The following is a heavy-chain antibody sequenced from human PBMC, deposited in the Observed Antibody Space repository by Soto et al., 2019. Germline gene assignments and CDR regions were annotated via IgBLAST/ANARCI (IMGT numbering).Heavy chain of an antibody. D-gene: IGHD6-13*01. Sequence: EVQLVESGGGLVQPGGALKLSCAASGYTFSGSAMHWIHQAYGKGLEWVGRIRSKANSYATAYAASVKGRFTISRDDSKNTAYLQMNSLKTEDTAVYYCTRGNSGSNWYFDLWGRGTLVTVSS. J-gene: IGHJ2*01. CDR2: IRSKANSYAT. CDR1: GYTFSGSA. V-gene: IGHV3-73*01. CDR3: TRGNSGSNWYFDL.